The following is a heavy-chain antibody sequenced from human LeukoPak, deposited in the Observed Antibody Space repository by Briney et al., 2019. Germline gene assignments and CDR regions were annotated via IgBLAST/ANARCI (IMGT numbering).Heavy chain of an antibody. V-gene: IGHV3-7*01. Sequence: GGSLRLSCAASGFTFSRYWMSWVRQAPGKGLEWVANIKQDGSEEYYVDSVKGRFTISRDNAKNSLYLQMNSLRAEDTAVYYCARIDRYWFDPWGQGTLVTVSS. J-gene: IGHJ5*02. D-gene: IGHD3-22*01. CDR3: ARIDRYWFDP. CDR1: GFTFSRYW. CDR2: IKQDGSEE.